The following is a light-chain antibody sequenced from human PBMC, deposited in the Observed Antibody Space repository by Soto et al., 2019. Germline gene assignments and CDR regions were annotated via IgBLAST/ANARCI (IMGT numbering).Light chain of an antibody. Sequence: DLQMTQSPSSLSASVGDSVTITCRASQSINVYLSWYQQKPGKAPKLLINVASTLQGGVPSRLSGSGSGTDFTLAISSLQPEDSATYYCQQSFTTPQTFGGGTRVEIK. CDR3: QQSFTTPQT. CDR2: VAS. J-gene: IGKJ4*01. CDR1: QSINVY. V-gene: IGKV1-39*01.